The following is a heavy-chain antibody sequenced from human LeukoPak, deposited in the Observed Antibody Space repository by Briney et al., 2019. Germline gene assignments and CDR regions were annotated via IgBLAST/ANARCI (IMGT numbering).Heavy chain of an antibody. CDR3: ARGFPTGTVFNWFDP. D-gene: IGHD1-1*01. J-gene: IGHJ5*02. CDR2: IIPIFGTA. CDR1: GGTFSSYA. Sequence: GASVKVSCKASGGTFSSYAISWVRQAPGQGLEWMGGIIPIFGTANYAQKFQGRVTITTDESTSTAYMELSSLRSEDTAVYYCARGFPTGTVFNWFDPWGQGTLVTVSS. V-gene: IGHV1-69*05.